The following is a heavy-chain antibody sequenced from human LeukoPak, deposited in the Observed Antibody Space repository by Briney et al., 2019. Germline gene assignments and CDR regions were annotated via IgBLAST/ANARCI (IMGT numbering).Heavy chain of an antibody. Sequence: ASVTVSCKASGYTFTSYDINWVRHSTGQGLEWMGWMNPNSGNTGYAQKFQGRVTMTRNTSISTAYMELSSLRSEDTAVYYCARGGSSSSSWRNPTRRYYYMDVWGKGTTVTVSS. V-gene: IGHV1-8*01. CDR3: ARGGSSSSSWRNPTRRYYYMDV. CDR2: MNPNSGNT. D-gene: IGHD6-13*01. CDR1: GYTFTSYD. J-gene: IGHJ6*03.